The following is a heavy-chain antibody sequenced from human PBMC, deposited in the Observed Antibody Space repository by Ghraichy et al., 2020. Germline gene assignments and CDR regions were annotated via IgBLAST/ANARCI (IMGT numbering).Heavy chain of an antibody. CDR3: ARGASLVMVTDANDY. CDR2: INVKSGDT. Sequence: ASLKVSCKASGYTFTDYYMHWVRQAPGQGLEWMAWINVKSGDTVYAPKFQGRVTVTRDTSISTADMELSRLTSDDTAVYFCARGASLVMVTDANDYWGQGTLVTVSS. V-gene: IGHV1-2*02. D-gene: IGHD2-15*01. CDR1: GYTFTDYY. J-gene: IGHJ4*02.